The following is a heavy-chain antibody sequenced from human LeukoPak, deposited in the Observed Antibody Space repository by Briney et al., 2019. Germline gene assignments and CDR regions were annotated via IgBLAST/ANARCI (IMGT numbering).Heavy chain of an antibody. V-gene: IGHV4-59*01. D-gene: IGHD6-13*01. Sequence: PSETLSLTTTVSERFIKRCYTRWPRQPPGKGLEWIGYIYYSGSTNYNPSLKSRVTISVDTSKNPFSLMLSSVTAADTAVYYCTRGVQECSSCTVIMTCFDTWGPGTLVTVSS. CDR2: IYYSGST. J-gene: IGHJ5*01. CDR1: ERFIKRCY. CDR3: TRGVQECSSCTVIMTCFDT.